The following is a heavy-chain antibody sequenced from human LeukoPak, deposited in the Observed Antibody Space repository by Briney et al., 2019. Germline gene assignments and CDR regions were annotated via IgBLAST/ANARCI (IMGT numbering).Heavy chain of an antibody. J-gene: IGHJ4*02. Sequence: GGSLRLSCAASGFTFSSYAMSWVRQAPGKGLEWVSAISGSGGSTYYADSVKGRFAISRDNSKNTLYLQKNSLRAEDTAVYYCAKDYMGAMVRGNYFDYWGQGTLVTVAS. D-gene: IGHD3-10*01. CDR1: GFTFSSYA. CDR2: ISGSGGST. V-gene: IGHV3-23*01. CDR3: AKDYMGAMVRGNYFDY.